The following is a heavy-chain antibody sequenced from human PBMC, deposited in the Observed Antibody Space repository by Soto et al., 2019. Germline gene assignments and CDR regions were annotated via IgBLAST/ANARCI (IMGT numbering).Heavy chain of an antibody. CDR2: ISSSSSYI. V-gene: IGHV3-21*01. D-gene: IGHD3-9*01. Sequence: GGSLRLSCAASGFTFSSYSMNWVRQAPGKGLEWVSSISSSSSYIYYADSVKGRFTISRDNAKNSLYLQMNSLRAEDTAVYYCARDSDLTGYYDAFDIWGQGTMVTVSS. CDR1: GFTFSSYS. J-gene: IGHJ3*02. CDR3: ARDSDLTGYYDAFDI.